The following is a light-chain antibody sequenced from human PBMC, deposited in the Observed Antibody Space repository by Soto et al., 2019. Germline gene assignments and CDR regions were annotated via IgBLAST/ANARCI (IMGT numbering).Light chain of an antibody. Sequence: EIVMTKSAATLSVSPWERATLSCRASQSVSSSYLAWYQQKPGQAPRLLIYGASSRATGIPDRFSGSGSGTDFTLTISRREHEDFAVYYCQQYGSSPRTFGQGTKVDI. CDR2: GAS. CDR3: QQYGSSPRT. CDR1: QSVSSSY. J-gene: IGKJ1*01. V-gene: IGKV3-20*01.